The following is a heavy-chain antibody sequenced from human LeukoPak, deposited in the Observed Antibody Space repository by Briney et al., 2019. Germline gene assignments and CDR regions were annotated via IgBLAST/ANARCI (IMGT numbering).Heavy chain of an antibody. V-gene: IGHV3-53*01. D-gene: IGHD4-17*01. Sequence: YPGGSLRLSCAASGFTVSSNYMSWVRQAPGKGLEWVSVIYSGGSTYYADSVKGRFTISRDNSKNTLYLQMNSLRAEDTAVYYCAKAAYGDYVNWFDPWGQGALVIVAS. CDR2: IYSGGST. CDR3: AKAAYGDYVNWFDP. CDR1: GFTVSSNY. J-gene: IGHJ5*02.